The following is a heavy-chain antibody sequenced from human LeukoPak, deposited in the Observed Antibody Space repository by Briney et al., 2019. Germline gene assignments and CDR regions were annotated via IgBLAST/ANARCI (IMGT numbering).Heavy chain of an antibody. Sequence: PGGSLRLSCAASGFTFSSYAMHWVRQAPGKGLEWVAVISYDGSNKYYADSVKGRFTISRDNSKNTLYLQMNSLRAEDTAVYYCARDSSLAASFFDYWGQGTLVTVSS. CDR3: ARDSSLAASFFDY. D-gene: IGHD6-6*01. J-gene: IGHJ4*02. V-gene: IGHV3-30-3*01. CDR2: ISYDGSNK. CDR1: GFTFSSYA.